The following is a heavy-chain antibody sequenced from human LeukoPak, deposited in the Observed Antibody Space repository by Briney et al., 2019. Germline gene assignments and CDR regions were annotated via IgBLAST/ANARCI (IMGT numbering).Heavy chain of an antibody. CDR1: GFTFDNYA. CDR3: ARGGPSVVSATSSWYLDY. V-gene: IGHV3-23*01. Sequence: GGSLRLSCAASGFTFDNYAMNWVRQAPGKGLEWVSTISGSGASTYYADSVKGRFTISRDNSKNTLYLQMNSLRAEDTAVYYCARGGPSVVSATSSWYLDYWGQGTLVPVSS. J-gene: IGHJ4*02. D-gene: IGHD1-26*01. CDR2: ISGSGAST.